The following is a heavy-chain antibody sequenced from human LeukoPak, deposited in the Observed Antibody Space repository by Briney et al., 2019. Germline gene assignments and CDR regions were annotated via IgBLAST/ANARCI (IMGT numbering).Heavy chain of an antibody. V-gene: IGHV3-74*01. CDR3: ARDLSGYSDY. CDR2: IRDADGRLT. D-gene: IGHD2-15*01. Sequence: PEGSLRLSCAASGYTLSSYWLHWVRQAPGKGLVWVARIRDADGRLTDSGACVRGRFHLSRDTATNTLYLEMHSLGAEDTAVYYCARDLSGYSDYWGQGTLVTVSS. CDR1: GYTLSSYW. J-gene: IGHJ4*02.